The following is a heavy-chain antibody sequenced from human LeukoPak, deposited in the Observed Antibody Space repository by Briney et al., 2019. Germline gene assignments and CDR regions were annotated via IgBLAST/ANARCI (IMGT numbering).Heavy chain of an antibody. CDR1: GFTFSSYA. J-gene: IGHJ4*02. CDR3: ARATVGSDSSGYYYEFDY. D-gene: IGHD3-22*01. Sequence: GGSLRLSCAASGFTFSSYAMHWVRQAPGKGLEWVAVISYDGSNKYYADSVKGRFTISRDNSKNTLYLQMNSLRAEDTAVYYCARATVGSDSSGYYYEFDYWGQGTLVTVSS. V-gene: IGHV3-30-3*01. CDR2: ISYDGSNK.